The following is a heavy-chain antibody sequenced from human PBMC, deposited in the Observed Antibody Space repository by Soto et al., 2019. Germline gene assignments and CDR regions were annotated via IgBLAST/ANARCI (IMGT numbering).Heavy chain of an antibody. J-gene: IGHJ4*01. V-gene: IGHV3-30*18. CDR2: ILFDGSNK. CDR3: AKDAYGGLGAYYFDS. CDR1: GFTFSSYG. Sequence: LGGSLRLSCAASGFTFSSYGMHWVRQAPGKGLEWVAVILFDGSNKYYADSVKGRFTISRDNSKNTLYLQMNSLRAEDTAVYYCAKDAYGGLGAYYFDSWGQGTLVTVSS. D-gene: IGHD4-17*01.